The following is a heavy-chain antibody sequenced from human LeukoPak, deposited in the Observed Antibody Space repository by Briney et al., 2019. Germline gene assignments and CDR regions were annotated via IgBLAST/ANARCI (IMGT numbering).Heavy chain of an antibody. J-gene: IGHJ4*02. V-gene: IGHV4-31*03. Sequence: SETLSLTCTVSGGSISSGGYYWSWIRQHPGKGLEWIGYIYYSGSTYYNPSLKSRVTISVDTSKNQFSLKLSSVTAADTAVYYCARVSLNRGSVPFDYWGQGTLVTVSS. CDR1: GGSISSGGYY. CDR3: ARVSLNRGSVPFDY. D-gene: IGHD2/OR15-2a*01. CDR2: IYYSGST.